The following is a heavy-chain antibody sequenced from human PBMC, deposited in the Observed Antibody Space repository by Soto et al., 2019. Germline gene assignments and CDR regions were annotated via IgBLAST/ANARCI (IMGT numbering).Heavy chain of an antibody. CDR1: GDSVGSPSYY. CDR3: ARQLGRGWFAP. V-gene: IGHV4-39*01. D-gene: IGHD2-15*01. Sequence: AETLSLTCPVSGDSVGSPSYYWGWIRQPPGEGLEWIGSIYYSGSTYVKPSLRSRVTISVDVSTSQFSLKLFYVTAADTAVYFCARQLGRGWFAPWGQGMPVTVSS. CDR2: IYYSGST. J-gene: IGHJ5*02.